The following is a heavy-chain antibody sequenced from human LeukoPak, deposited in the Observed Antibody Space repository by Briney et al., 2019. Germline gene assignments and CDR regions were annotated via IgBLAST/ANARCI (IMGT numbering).Heavy chain of an antibody. CDR3: ARDDDFWSGYPYY. D-gene: IGHD3-3*01. J-gene: IGHJ4*02. CDR2: ISYDGSNK. Sequence: GGSLRLSCAASGFTFSSYAMHWVRQAPGKGLEWMAVISYDGSNKYYADSVKGRFTISRDNSKNTLYLQMNSLRAEDTAVYYCARDDDFWSGYPYYCGQGTLGTVSS. V-gene: IGHV3-30-3*01. CDR1: GFTFSSYA.